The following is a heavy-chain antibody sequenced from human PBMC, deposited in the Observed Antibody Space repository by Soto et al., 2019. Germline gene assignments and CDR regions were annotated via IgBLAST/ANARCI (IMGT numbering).Heavy chain of an antibody. CDR3: AKDQDTMIVVVMGFDP. D-gene: IGHD3-22*01. CDR2: ISGSGGST. CDR1: GFTFSSYA. V-gene: IGHV3-23*01. J-gene: IGHJ5*02. Sequence: GGSLRLSCAASGFTFSSYAMSWVRQAPGKGLEWVSAISGSGGSTYYADSVKGRFTISRDNSKNTLYLQMNSLRAEDTAVYYCAKDQDTMIVVVMGFDPWGQGTLVTVSS.